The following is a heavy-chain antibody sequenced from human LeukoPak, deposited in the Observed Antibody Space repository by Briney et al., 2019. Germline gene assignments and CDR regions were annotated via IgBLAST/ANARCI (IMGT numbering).Heavy chain of an antibody. V-gene: IGHV4-59*01. CDR1: ASSISNYF. Sequence: SETLSLTCTVSASSISNYFWNWIRQPPGKGLEWIGYIHSSGSTNYNPSLKSLRTMSVDTSKNQFSLQLSSVNAAETAVYSRARSKGDYSYPFAYWGQGILVTVFS. J-gene: IGHJ4*02. CDR3: ARSKGDYSYPFAY. CDR2: IHSSGST. D-gene: IGHD4-17*01.